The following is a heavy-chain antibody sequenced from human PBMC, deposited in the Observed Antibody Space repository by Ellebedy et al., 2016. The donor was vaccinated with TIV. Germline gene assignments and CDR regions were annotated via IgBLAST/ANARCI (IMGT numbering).Heavy chain of an antibody. D-gene: IGHD3-22*01. V-gene: IGHV3-23*01. CDR3: TTETGYDNNAYYHYYFDY. Sequence: GGSLRLXXAASGFSFSTYAMSWVRQAPGKGLEWVSTFSGRGGFTDYADSVKGRFTISRDTSKNTLYLQLNSLRVEDTAIYYCTTETGYDNNAYYHYYFDYWGQGTLVTVSA. J-gene: IGHJ4*02. CDR2: FSGRGGFT. CDR1: GFSFSTYA.